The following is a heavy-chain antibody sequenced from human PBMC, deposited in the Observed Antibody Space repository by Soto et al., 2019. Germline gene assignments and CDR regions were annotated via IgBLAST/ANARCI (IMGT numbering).Heavy chain of an antibody. CDR1: GFTFSSYA. J-gene: IGHJ4*02. V-gene: IGHV3-30-3*01. CDR2: ISYDGSNK. Sequence: GGSLRLSCAASGFTFSSYAMHWVRQAPGKGLEWVAVISYDGSNKYYADSVKGRFTIPRDNSKNTLYLQMNSLRAEDTAVYYCAREGYSYGYPNFDYWGQGTLVTVSS. D-gene: IGHD5-18*01. CDR3: AREGYSYGYPNFDY.